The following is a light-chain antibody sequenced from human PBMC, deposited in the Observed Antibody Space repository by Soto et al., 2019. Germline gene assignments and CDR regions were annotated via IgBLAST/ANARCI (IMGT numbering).Light chain of an antibody. CDR3: CSDAGSSTYV. CDR2: EVS. Sequence: QSALTQPASVSGSPGQSITISCTGTSSDVGSYNLVSWYQQHPGKAPKLMIYEVSKRPSGVSNRFSGSKSGNTASLTISGFQAEDEADYYCCSDAGSSTYVFGTGTKVTVL. V-gene: IGLV2-23*02. CDR1: SSDVGSYNL. J-gene: IGLJ1*01.